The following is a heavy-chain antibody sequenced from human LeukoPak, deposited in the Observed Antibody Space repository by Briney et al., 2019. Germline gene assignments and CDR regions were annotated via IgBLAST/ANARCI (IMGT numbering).Heavy chain of an antibody. Sequence: GGSLRLSCAASGFTVSSNYMSWVRQAPGKGLEWVSGISWNSGSIGYADSVKGRFTISRDNAKNSLYLQMNSLRAEDTALYYCAKDMNGYGYFQTYYGMDVWGQGTTVTVSS. CDR2: ISWNSGSI. J-gene: IGHJ6*02. D-gene: IGHD5-18*01. CDR1: GFTVSSNY. CDR3: AKDMNGYGYFQTYYGMDV. V-gene: IGHV3-9*01.